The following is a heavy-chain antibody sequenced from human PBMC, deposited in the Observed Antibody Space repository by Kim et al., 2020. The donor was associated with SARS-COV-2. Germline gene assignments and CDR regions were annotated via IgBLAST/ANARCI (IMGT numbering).Heavy chain of an antibody. D-gene: IGHD6-19*01. J-gene: IGHJ4*02. CDR1: GGSFSGYY. V-gene: IGHV4-34*01. CDR3: ARGNQWPRTGHYFDY. Sequence: SETLSLTCAVYGGSFSGYYWSWIRQPPGKGLEWIGEINHSGSTNYNPSLKSRVTISVDTSKNQFSLKLSSVTAADTAVYYCARGNQWPRTGHYFDYWGQGTLVTVSS. CDR2: INHSGST.